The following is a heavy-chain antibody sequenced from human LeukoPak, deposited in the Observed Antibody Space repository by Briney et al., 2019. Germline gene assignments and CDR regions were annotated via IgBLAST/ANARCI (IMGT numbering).Heavy chain of an antibody. CDR3: ARDGDAIVVVPAARLTPLDY. CDR1: GYTFTSYG. CDR2: TSAYNGNT. J-gene: IGHJ4*02. Sequence: ASVKVSYKASGYTFTSYGISWVRQAPGQGLEWMGWTSAYNGNTNYAQKLQGRVTMTTDTSTSTGYMELRSLSSDDTAVYYCARDGDAIVVVPAARLTPLDYWGQGTLVTVSS. D-gene: IGHD2-2*01. V-gene: IGHV1-18*01.